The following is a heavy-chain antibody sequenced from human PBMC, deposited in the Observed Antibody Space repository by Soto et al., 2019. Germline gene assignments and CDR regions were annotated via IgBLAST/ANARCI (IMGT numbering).Heavy chain of an antibody. CDR2: IYYSGST. CDR3: ARAERRASYYYYYGMDV. CDR1: GGSISSGGYY. V-gene: IGHV4-31*03. J-gene: IGHJ6*02. Sequence: QVQLQESGPGLVKPSQTLSLTCTVSGGSISSGGYYWSWIRQHPGKGLEWIGYIYYSGSTYYNPSLKSRVTTSVDTSKNQFSLKLSSVTAADTAVYYCARAERRASYYYYYGMDVWGQGTTVTVSS.